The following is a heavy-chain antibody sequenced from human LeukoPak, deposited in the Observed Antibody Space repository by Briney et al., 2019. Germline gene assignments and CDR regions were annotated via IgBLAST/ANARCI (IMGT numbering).Heavy chain of an antibody. Sequence: GGSLRLSSAASGFIFSSYAMHWVRQAPGKGLEWVAVISYDGNNKYYADSVKGRFTISRDNAKNSLYLQMNSLRAEDTAVYYCAREVQAAYDSSGYYAEYFQHWGQGTLVTVSS. CDR1: GFIFSSYA. V-gene: IGHV3-30-3*01. J-gene: IGHJ1*01. CDR3: AREVQAAYDSSGYYAEYFQH. CDR2: ISYDGNNK. D-gene: IGHD3-22*01.